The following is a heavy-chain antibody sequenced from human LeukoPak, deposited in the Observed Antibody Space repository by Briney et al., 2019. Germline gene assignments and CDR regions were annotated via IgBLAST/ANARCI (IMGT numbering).Heavy chain of an antibody. Sequence: GGSLRLSCAASGFTFSSYSMNWVRQAPGKGLEWVSSISSSTYIYYADSVKGRFTISRDNAKNSLYLQMNSLRAEDTAVYYCARPDYGDFIGSYYFDSWGQGTLVTVSS. CDR2: ISSSTYI. D-gene: IGHD4-17*01. CDR1: GFTFSSYS. J-gene: IGHJ4*02. V-gene: IGHV3-21*01. CDR3: ARPDYGDFIGSYYFDS.